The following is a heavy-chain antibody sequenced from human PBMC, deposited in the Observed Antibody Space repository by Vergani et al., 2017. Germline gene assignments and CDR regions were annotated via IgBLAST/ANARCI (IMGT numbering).Heavy chain of an antibody. V-gene: IGHV3-15*05. CDR3: WDTIYAKRCEF. CDR1: GFDFSQAW. Sequence: EVRLVESGGGLVKPGGSLRLSCQASGFDFSQAWMNWVRQSPGKGLECIGLSKPKTEGGTTHYNAAMKGRVTISREDSKSVLFLEMTNLAPEDTAVYYCWDTIYAKRCEFWGQGYLVTVSS. J-gene: IGHJ4*03. CDR2: SKPKTEGGTT. D-gene: IGHD3-10*01.